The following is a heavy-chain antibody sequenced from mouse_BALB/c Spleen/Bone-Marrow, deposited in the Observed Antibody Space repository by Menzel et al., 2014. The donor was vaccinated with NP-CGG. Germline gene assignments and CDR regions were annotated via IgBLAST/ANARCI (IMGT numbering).Heavy chain of an antibody. CDR1: GFNIKDTY. CDR2: IDPANGNT. V-gene: IGHV14-3*02. Sequence: VQLQQSGAELVKPGASVMLSCSASGFNIKDTYIHWVKQRPEQGLEWIGRIDPANGNTKYDPKFQGKATVTADTSANTGYLQLSSLTSEDTAVYYCADLGDYWGQGTTLTVSS. CDR3: ADLGDY. J-gene: IGHJ2*01. D-gene: IGHD4-1*01.